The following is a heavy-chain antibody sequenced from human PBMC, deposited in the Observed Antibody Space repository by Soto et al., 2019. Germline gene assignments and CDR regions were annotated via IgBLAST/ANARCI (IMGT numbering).Heavy chain of an antibody. V-gene: IGHV3-23*01. CDR2: ISGSGGTT. Sequence: PGGSLRLSCTVSGFTFGSHAMSWVRQAPGKGLECVSGISGSGGTTFYADSVKGRFTISRDNSKKTLYPQMNSLRAEDTAVYYCAKTPYDFWSSGQYLFDHWGQGTLVTVSS. J-gene: IGHJ4*02. CDR1: GFTFGSHA. D-gene: IGHD3-3*01. CDR3: AKTPYDFWSSGQYLFDH.